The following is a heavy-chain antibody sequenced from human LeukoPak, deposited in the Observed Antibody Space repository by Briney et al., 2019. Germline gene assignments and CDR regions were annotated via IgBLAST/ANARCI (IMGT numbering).Heavy chain of an antibody. CDR1: GGSISSSY. D-gene: IGHD3-3*01. Sequence: SETLSLTCTVSGGSISSSYWSWIRQPPGKGLEWIGYIYYSGSTNYNPSLKSRVTISVDTSKNQFSLKLSSVTAADTAVYYCARYNYDFWSGYSEWFDPWGQGTLVTVSS. V-gene: IGHV4-59*01. J-gene: IGHJ5*02. CDR3: ARYNYDFWSGYSEWFDP. CDR2: IYYSGST.